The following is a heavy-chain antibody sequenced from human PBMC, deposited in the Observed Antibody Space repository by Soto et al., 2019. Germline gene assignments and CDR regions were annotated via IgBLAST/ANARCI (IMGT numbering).Heavy chain of an antibody. CDR2: IRSKANSYAT. CDR3: TTFTGSYSLYGMDV. Sequence: EVQLVESGGGLVQPGGSLKLSCAASGVTFSGSAMHWVRQASGKGLEWVGRIRSKANSYATAYAASVKGRFTISRDDSKNTAYLQMNSRKTEDTVVYYCTTFTGSYSLYGMDVWGQGTTVTVSS. CDR1: GVTFSGSA. J-gene: IGHJ6*02. V-gene: IGHV3-73*02. D-gene: IGHD1-26*01.